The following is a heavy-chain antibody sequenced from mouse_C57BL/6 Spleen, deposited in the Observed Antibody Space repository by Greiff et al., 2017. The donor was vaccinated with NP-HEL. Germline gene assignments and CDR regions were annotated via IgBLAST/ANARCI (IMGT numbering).Heavy chain of an antibody. Sequence: EVHLVESEGGLVQPGSSMKLSCTASGFTFSDYYMAWVRQVPDKGLEWVANINSDGSSTYYLDSLKSRFIISRDNAKNILYLQKSSLKSEDTATYYCARDGYDAFDYWGQGTTLTVSS. CDR1: GFTFSDYY. D-gene: IGHD2-3*01. CDR3: ARDGYDAFDY. J-gene: IGHJ2*01. CDR2: INSDGSST. V-gene: IGHV5-16*01.